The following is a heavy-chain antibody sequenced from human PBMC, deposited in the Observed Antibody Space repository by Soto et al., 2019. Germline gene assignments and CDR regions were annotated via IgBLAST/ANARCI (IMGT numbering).Heavy chain of an antibody. D-gene: IGHD6-13*01. CDR3: ARPYSSSWYSPFGYFDY. CDR1: GYTFTGYY. Sequence: GASVKVSCKASGYTFTGYYMHWVRQAPGQGLEWMGWVNPNSGGTNYAQKFQGWVTMTRDTSISTAYMELSRLRSDDTAVYYCARPYSSSWYSPFGYFDYWGQGTLVTVSS. J-gene: IGHJ4*02. CDR2: VNPNSGGT. V-gene: IGHV1-2*04.